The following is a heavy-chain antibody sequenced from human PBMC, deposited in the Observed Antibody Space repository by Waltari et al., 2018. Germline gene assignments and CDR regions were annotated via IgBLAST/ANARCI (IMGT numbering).Heavy chain of an antibody. Sequence: QVQLVQSGAEVKKPGASVKVSCKASGYTFTGYYIHWVRQAPGQGLEWLGWINPKSGGTRYSQNFQGRFTMTRDTSISTAYMELSTLTSDDTALYYCARAEWEPTAFWDFWGQGTPVTVSS. CDR1: GYTFTGYY. J-gene: IGHJ4*02. CDR3: ARAEWEPTAFWDF. CDR2: INPKSGGT. V-gene: IGHV1-2*02. D-gene: IGHD1-26*01.